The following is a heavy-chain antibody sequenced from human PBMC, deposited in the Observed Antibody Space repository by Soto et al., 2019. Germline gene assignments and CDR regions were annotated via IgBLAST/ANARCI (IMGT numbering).Heavy chain of an antibody. Sequence: QVQLVQSGAEVKKPGASVKVSCKASGYTFSSYGMHWVRQAPGKGLEWVAVISYDGSNKYYADSVKGRFTISRDNSKNTLYLQMNSLRAEDTAVYYCANSQDQLLYRCAGMDVWGQGTTVTVSS. J-gene: IGHJ6*02. D-gene: IGHD2-2*02. CDR2: ISYDGSNK. CDR3: ANSQDQLLYRCAGMDV. V-gene: IGHV3-30*18. CDR1: GYTFSSYG.